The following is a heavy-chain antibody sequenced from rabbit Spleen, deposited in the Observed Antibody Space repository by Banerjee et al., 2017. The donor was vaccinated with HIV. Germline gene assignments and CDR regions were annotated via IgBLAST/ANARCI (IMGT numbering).Heavy chain of an antibody. CDR1: GFTLSTYW. CDR2: INGDSGNT. D-gene: IGHD4-1*01. J-gene: IGHJ4*01. CDR3: ARDSGWSSNL. Sequence: QSLEESGGDLVKPGASLTLTCTASGFTLSTYWMCWVRQAPGKGLEWIACINGDSGNTIYASWAKGRFTISKTSSTTVTLQMTSLTAADTATYFCARDSGWSSNLWGPGTLVTVS. V-gene: IGHV1S40*01.